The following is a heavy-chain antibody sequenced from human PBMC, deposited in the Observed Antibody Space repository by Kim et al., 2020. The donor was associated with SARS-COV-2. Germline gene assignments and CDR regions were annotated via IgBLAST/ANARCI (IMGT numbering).Heavy chain of an antibody. CDR2: NK. Sequence: NKYYADSGKGRFTISRDNSKNTLYLQMNSLRAEDTAVYYCAKNKEDAFDIWGQGTMVTVSS. J-gene: IGHJ3*02. V-gene: IGHV3-30*02. CDR3: AKNKEDAFDI.